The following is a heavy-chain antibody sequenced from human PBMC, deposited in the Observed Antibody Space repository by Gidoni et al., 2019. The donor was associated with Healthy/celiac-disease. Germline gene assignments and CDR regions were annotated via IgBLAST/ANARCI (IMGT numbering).Heavy chain of an antibody. V-gene: IGHV1-69*01. J-gene: IGHJ3*02. CDR3: ARWRMDSYANRGAFDI. D-gene: IGHD5-18*01. Sequence: QAPLVQSGADVKNSVSSVKVSCKASGGSFSTYAISWVRQAPGQGLEWMGGIIPILGTANYAQKFQGRVTITADEATSTAYMELSSLTSEDTAVYYCARWRMDSYANRGAFDIWGQGTMVTVSS. CDR1: GGSFSTYA. CDR2: IIPILGTA.